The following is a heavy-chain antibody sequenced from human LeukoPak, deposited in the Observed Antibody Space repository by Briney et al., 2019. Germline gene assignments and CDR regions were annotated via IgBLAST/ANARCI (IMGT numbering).Heavy chain of an antibody. D-gene: IGHD3-3*01. Sequence: ASVKVSCKASGYTFTDYYMHWVRQAPGQGLEWMGWINPNSGGTNYAQKFQGRVTMTRDTSISTAYMELSRLRSDGTAMYYCARRADGGGWLDPWGQGTLVTVSS. CDR3: ARRADGGGWLDP. CDR2: INPNSGGT. CDR1: GYTFTDYY. V-gene: IGHV1-2*02. J-gene: IGHJ5*02.